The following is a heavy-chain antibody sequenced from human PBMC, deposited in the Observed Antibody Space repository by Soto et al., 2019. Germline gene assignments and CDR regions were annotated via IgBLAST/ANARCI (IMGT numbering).Heavy chain of an antibody. CDR2: IMPIFRAP. CDR3: ARWLEGPDIGNYYDGMDA. V-gene: IGHV1-69*12. Sequence: QVQLVQSGAEVKKPGSSVKVSCKASGGAFSDYAFSWVRQAPGQGLEWLGGIMPIFRAPDYAQKFQGRVTITADEFTRTAYREMNSLRSEDTAVYYCARWLEGPDIGNYYDGMDAWGQGTTVTVS. D-gene: IGHD3-22*01. CDR1: GGAFSDYA. J-gene: IGHJ6*02.